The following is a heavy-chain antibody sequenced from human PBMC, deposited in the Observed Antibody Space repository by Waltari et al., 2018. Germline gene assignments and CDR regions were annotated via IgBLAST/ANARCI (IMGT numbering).Heavy chain of an antibody. CDR2: IWYDGSNK. CDR3: AKDVDGIVGARAGDY. D-gene: IGHD1-26*01. CDR1: GFTFSSYG. V-gene: IGHV3-30*18. Sequence: VQLVESGGGVVQPGRSLRLSCAASGFTFSSYGMHWVRQAPGKGLEWVAVIWYDGSNKYYADSVKGRFTISRDNSKNTLYLQMNSLRAEDTAMYYCAKDVDGIVGARAGDYWGQGTLVTVSS. J-gene: IGHJ4*02.